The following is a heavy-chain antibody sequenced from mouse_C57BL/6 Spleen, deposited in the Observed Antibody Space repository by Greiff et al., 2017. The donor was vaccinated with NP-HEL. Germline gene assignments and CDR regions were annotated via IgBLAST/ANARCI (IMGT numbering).Heavy chain of an antibody. CDR1: GFSLTSYG. D-gene: IGHD1-1*01. V-gene: IGHV2-2*01. CDR2: IWSGGST. Sequence: QVQLKQSGPGLVQPSQSLSITCTVSGFSLTSYGVHWVRQSPGKGLEWLGVIWSGGSTDYNAAFISRLSISKDNSKSQVFFKMNSLQADDTAIYYCARVPTYYGSIYWYFDVWGTGTTVTVSS. J-gene: IGHJ1*03. CDR3: ARVPTYYGSIYWYFDV.